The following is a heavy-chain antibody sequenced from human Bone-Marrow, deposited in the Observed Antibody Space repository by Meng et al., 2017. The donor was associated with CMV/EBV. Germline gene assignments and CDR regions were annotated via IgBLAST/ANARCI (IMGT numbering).Heavy chain of an antibody. J-gene: IGHJ4*02. D-gene: IGHD6-6*01. CDR1: GGTFSSYA. CDR3: ASLSLLAARARNYFDY. Sequence: SVKVSCKASGGTFSSYAISWVRQAPGQGLEWMGGIIPIFGTANYAQKFQGRVTITTDESTSTAYMELSSLRSEDTAVYYCASLSLLAARARNYFDYCGQGTLVTASS. V-gene: IGHV1-69*05. CDR2: IIPIFGTA.